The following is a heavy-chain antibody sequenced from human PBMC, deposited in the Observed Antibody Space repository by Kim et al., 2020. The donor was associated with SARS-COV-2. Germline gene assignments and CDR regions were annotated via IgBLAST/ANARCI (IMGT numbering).Heavy chain of an antibody. Sequence: GGSLRLSCAASGFTFSSYGMQWVRQAPGKGLEWVAVISYDGSNKYYADSVKGRFTISRDNSKNTLYLQMNSLRAEDTAVYYCAKAASSGWHNWFDPWGQGTLVTVSS. CDR1: GFTFSSYG. CDR2: ISYDGSNK. CDR3: AKAASSGWHNWFDP. V-gene: IGHV3-30*18. D-gene: IGHD6-19*01. J-gene: IGHJ5*02.